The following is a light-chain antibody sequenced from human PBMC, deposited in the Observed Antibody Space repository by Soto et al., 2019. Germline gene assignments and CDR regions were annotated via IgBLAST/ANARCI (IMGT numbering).Light chain of an antibody. Sequence: QSALTQPASVSGSPGQSITISCTGTSSDVGGYNYVSWYQQHPGKAPKLMIYDVSNRPSGVSNRFSGSKSGNTASLTISGLQAADEADYHCRSYTSSSFYVFGTGTKVTVL. V-gene: IGLV2-14*01. CDR3: RSYTSSSFYV. CDR2: DVS. J-gene: IGLJ1*01. CDR1: SSDVGGYNY.